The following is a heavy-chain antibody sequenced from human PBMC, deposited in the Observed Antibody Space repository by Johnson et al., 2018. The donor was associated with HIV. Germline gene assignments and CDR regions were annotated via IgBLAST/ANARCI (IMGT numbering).Heavy chain of an antibody. J-gene: IGHJ3*02. V-gene: IGHV3-9*01. D-gene: IGHD6-13*01. CDR1: GFTFDDYA. Sequence: VQLVESGGGVVRPGGSLRLSCAASGFTFDDYAMHWVRQAPGKGLEWVSGISWKSGSIGYADAVKGRFTISRDNAKNSLYLQMNSLRAEDTALYYCAKDGYSSSWYPYAFDIWGQGTMVTVSS. CDR3: AKDGYSSSWYPYAFDI. CDR2: ISWKSGSI.